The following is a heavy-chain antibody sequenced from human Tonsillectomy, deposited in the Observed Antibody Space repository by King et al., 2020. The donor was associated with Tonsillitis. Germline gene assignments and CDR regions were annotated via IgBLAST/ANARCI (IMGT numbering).Heavy chain of an antibody. Sequence: VQLVQSGAEVKKPGESLKISCKSSGYSFTTYWIGWVRQMPGKGLEWMGIIYPGDSDTRYSPSFQGQVTISADKSISNAYLQWSSLKASDTAMYYCARRNGYAYSYFDHWGQGTLVTVSS. D-gene: IGHD5-18*01. CDR2: IYPGDSDT. CDR3: ARRNGYAYSYFDH. J-gene: IGHJ4*02. V-gene: IGHV5-51*01. CDR1: GYSFTTYW.